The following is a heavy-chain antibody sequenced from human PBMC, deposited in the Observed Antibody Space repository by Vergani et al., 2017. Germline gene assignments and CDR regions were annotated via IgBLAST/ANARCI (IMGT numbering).Heavy chain of an antibody. V-gene: IGHV3-48*03. Sequence: EVQLVESGGGLVQPGGSLRLSCAASGFTFSSYEMNWVRQAPGKGLEWVSYISSSGSTIYYADSVKGRFTISRDNAKNSLYLQMNSLRAEDTTVYYCAGDAYWANSNHAFEIWGQGTMVTVSS. CDR2: ISSSGSTI. D-gene: IGHD4-23*01. CDR1: GFTFSSYE. J-gene: IGHJ3*02. CDR3: AGDAYWANSNHAFEI.